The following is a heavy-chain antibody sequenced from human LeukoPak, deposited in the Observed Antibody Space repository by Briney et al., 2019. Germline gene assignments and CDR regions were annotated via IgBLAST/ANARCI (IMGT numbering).Heavy chain of an antibody. J-gene: IGHJ4*02. CDR1: GGSISSYY. D-gene: IGHD6-13*01. CDR2: IYSTGST. Sequence: SETLSLTCTVSGGSISSYYWSWIGQPAGKGLEWIGRIYSTGSTNYNPSLKSRVTMSVDTSKNQFSLRLRSVTAADTAVYYCARQIASAGTAGFDFWGQGALVTVSS. V-gene: IGHV4-4*07. CDR3: ARQIASAGTAGFDF.